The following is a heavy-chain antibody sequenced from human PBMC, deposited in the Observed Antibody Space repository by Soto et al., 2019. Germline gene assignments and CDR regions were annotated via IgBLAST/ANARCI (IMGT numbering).Heavy chain of an antibody. Sequence: QVQLVQSGAEVKKPGSSVKVSCKASGGTFSSYTISWVRQAPGQGLEWMGRIIPILGIVKYAQKFQGRVTXXAXXSTSTAYMELSSLRSEDTAVYYCARALTVGVTLDYWGQGTLVTVSS. CDR1: GGTFSSYT. D-gene: IGHD1-26*01. V-gene: IGHV1-69*02. CDR2: IIPILGIV. J-gene: IGHJ4*02. CDR3: ARALTVGVTLDY.